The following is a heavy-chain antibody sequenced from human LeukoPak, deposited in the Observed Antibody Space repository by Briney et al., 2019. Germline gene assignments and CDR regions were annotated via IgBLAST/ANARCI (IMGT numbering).Heavy chain of an antibody. D-gene: IGHD1-1*01. V-gene: IGHV3-30*18. CDR1: VFPFRGYG. CDR3: AKGVASSIWNAIDV. J-gene: IGHJ4*02. Sequence: GGSLRLSCAASVFPFRGYGMNWDPRAPGKGLGWVTVIYDDARNEDYADSVKGRFTISRDNSKNILYLQMNSLRVEDTAVYCCAKGVASSIWNAIDVWGQGTLVTVSS. CDR2: IYDDARNE.